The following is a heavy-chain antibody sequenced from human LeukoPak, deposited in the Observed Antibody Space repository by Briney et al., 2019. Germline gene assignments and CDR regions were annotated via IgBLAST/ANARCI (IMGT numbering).Heavy chain of an antibody. D-gene: IGHD2-15*01. Sequence: SETLSLTCTVSGYSISSDYYWGWIRQPPGKGLEWIGSIYHSGSTYYNPSLKSRVTISVDTSKNQFSLKLSSVTAADTAVYYCARVENIVVVVAATQGHFDIWGQGTMVTVSS. V-gene: IGHV4-38-2*02. CDR2: IYHSGST. CDR3: ARVENIVVVVAATQGHFDI. J-gene: IGHJ3*02. CDR1: GYSISSDYY.